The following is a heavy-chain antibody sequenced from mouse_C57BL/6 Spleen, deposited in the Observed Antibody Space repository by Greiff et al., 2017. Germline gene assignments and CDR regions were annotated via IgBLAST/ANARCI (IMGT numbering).Heavy chain of an antibody. Sequence: VQLQQPGAELVRPGTSVKLSCKASGYTFTSYWMHWVKQRPGQGLEWIGVIDPSDSYTNYNQKFKGKATLTVDTSSSTAYMQLSSLTAEDSAVYYCARGGDYYGSSVGYAMDYWGQGTSVTVSS. J-gene: IGHJ4*01. CDR2: IDPSDSYT. CDR1: GYTFTSYW. V-gene: IGHV1-59*01. D-gene: IGHD1-1*01. CDR3: ARGGDYYGSSVGYAMDY.